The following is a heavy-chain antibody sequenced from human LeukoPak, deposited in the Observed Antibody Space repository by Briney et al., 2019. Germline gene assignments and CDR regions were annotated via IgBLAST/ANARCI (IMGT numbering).Heavy chain of an antibody. J-gene: IGHJ1*01. D-gene: IGHD5-12*01. Sequence: ASVKVSCKASGYTFVGYYLHWVRQAPGQGLEWMARIDPYTGNTHYAQKFQGRITVTRDTSISTTYMELSWLTSDDTALYYCAREYSASEHWGQGTLVTVSS. CDR3: AREYSASEH. CDR1: GYTFVGYY. CDR2: IDPYTGNT. V-gene: IGHV1-2*06.